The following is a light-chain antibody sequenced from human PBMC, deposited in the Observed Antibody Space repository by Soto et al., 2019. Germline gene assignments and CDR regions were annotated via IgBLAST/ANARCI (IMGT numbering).Light chain of an antibody. CDR3: QQRVNWPLT. Sequence: EVVLTQSPATLSLSPGERATLSCRASHSVNNYLAWYQQKPGQAPRLLIYDASSRATGIPARFSGSGSGTDFTLTISSLEPEDVAVYYCQQRVNWPLTFGGGTKVEIK. J-gene: IGKJ4*01. V-gene: IGKV3-11*01. CDR1: HSVNNY. CDR2: DAS.